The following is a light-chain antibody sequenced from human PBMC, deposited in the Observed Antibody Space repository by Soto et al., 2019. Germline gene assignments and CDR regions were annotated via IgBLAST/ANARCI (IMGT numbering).Light chain of an antibody. CDR3: QQYGSSPPWT. J-gene: IGKJ1*01. Sequence: EIVLTQSPGTLSLSPGERATLSCRASQSVSSSYLAWYQQKPGQAPRLLIYGASSRATGIPDRFSGSGAGTNFTPPISSMEPEDFAVYYCQQYGSSPPWTFGQGTKVEIK. V-gene: IGKV3-20*01. CDR2: GAS. CDR1: QSVSSSY.